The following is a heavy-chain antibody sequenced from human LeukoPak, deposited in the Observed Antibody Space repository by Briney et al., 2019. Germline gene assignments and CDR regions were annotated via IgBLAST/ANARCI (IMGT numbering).Heavy chain of an antibody. V-gene: IGHV4-61*02. CDR1: GGSISSGSYY. Sequence: PSQTLSLTCTVSGGSISSGSYYWSWIRQPAGKGLEWIGRIYTSGSTNYNPSLKSRVTISVDKSKNQFSLKLSSVTAADTAVYYCARDSKGRTWGRYYSMDVWGQGTTVTVSS. D-gene: IGHD7-27*01. J-gene: IGHJ6*02. CDR3: ARDSKGRTWGRYYSMDV. CDR2: IYTSGST.